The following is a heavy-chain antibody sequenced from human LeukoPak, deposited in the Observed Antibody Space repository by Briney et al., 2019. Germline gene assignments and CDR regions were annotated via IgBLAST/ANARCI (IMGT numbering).Heavy chain of an antibody. D-gene: IGHD6-19*01. CDR1: GFSLNNAW. CDR2: IKRKTDGGTT. Sequence: GRSLRLSCAASGFSLNNAWMSWVRQAPGKGLEWVGRIKRKTDGGTTDYTAPVRGRFTILSDDSKNTLYLQMNSLETEDTAVYYCTTEYRHSSGWYGAFDIWGQGTMVTVSS. J-gene: IGHJ3*02. V-gene: IGHV3-15*01. CDR3: TTEYRHSSGWYGAFDI.